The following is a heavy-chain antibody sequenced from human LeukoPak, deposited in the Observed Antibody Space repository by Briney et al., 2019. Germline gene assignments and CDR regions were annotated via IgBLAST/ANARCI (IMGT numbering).Heavy chain of an antibody. CDR2: ISGSGDST. D-gene: IGHD3-22*01. J-gene: IGHJ4*02. Sequence: GGSLRLSCAASGFTFSSYSMNWVRQAPGKGLEWVSSISGSGDSTYYADSVKGQFTISRDSSKNTVYLQMNSLRAEDTAVYYCARDKHDSSGYYTPTFFDLWGQGTLVTVSS. CDR1: GFTFSSYS. CDR3: ARDKHDSSGYYTPTFFDL. V-gene: IGHV3-23*01.